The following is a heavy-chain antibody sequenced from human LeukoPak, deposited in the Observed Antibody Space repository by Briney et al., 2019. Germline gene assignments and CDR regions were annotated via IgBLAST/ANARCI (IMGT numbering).Heavy chain of an antibody. CDR2: IKQDGSEK. Sequence: GGSLRLSCAASGFTFSSYWMSWVRQAPGKGLEWVANIKQDGSEKYYVDSVKGRFTISRDNAKNSLYLQMNSLRAEDTAVYYCARAPWDSYASFVGFDPWGQGTLVTVSS. V-gene: IGHV3-7*01. J-gene: IGHJ5*02. D-gene: IGHD5-18*01. CDR1: GFTFSSYW. CDR3: ARAPWDSYASFVGFDP.